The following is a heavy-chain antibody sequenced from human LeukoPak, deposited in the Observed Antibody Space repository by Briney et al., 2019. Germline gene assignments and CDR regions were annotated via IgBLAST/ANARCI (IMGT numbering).Heavy chain of an antibody. J-gene: IGHJ4*02. CDR2: IKQDGSEK. CDR3: AKKLFTGMGYYFDS. V-gene: IGHV3-7*03. CDR1: GFTFSSYW. D-gene: IGHD3-10*01. Sequence: GGSLRLSCAASGFTFSSYWMTWVRQAPGKGLEWVANIKQDGSEKYYVDSVKGRFTTSRDNAKNSLYLEMNSLRAEDTALYYCAKKLFTGMGYYFDSWGQGTLVTVSS.